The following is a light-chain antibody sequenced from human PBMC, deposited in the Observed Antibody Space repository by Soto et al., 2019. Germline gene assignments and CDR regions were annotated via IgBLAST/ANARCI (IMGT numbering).Light chain of an antibody. CDR1: QSVSSSY. Sequence: ENVLTQSPGTLSLSPGERATLSCRASQSVSSSYLAWYQQKSGQAPRLLIYGASFRATDIPDRFSGSGSRTDFTLTISILEPEDFAVYYCQQSGQSPLTFGGGTKGDIK. V-gene: IGKV3-20*01. CDR2: GAS. J-gene: IGKJ4*01. CDR3: QQSGQSPLT.